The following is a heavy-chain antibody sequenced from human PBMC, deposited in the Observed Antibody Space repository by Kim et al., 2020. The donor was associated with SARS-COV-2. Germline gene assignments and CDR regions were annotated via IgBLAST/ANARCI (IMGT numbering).Heavy chain of an antibody. J-gene: IGHJ5*02. Sequence: ADSVKGRFTISRDNSKNTLYLQMNSLRAEDTAVYYCARGPVGATRGWFDPWGQGTLVTVSS. V-gene: IGHV3-30*01. D-gene: IGHD1-26*01. CDR3: ARGPVGATRGWFDP.